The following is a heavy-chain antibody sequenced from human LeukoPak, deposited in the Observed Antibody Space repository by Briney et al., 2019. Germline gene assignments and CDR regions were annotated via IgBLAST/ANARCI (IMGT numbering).Heavy chain of an antibody. CDR2: IIPDSGAT. D-gene: IGHD2-8*02. CDR3: STEDKYCTGANCGVF. Sequence: ASVKVSCKASGYTLTEYYIHWVRQAPGQGLEWMGFIIPDSGATTYQQNFQGRVTMTRDTSISTFYMELSSLRPDDTAVYYCSTEDKYCTGANCGVFWGQGTLVTVSS. V-gene: IGHV1-2*02. CDR1: GYTLTEYY. J-gene: IGHJ4*02.